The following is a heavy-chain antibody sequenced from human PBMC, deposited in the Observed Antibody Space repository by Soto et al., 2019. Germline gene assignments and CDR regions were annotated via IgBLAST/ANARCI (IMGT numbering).Heavy chain of an antibody. CDR3: ARVGVVSPLFDY. CDR1: GGSFSGYY. V-gene: IGHV4-34*01. Sequence: SETLSLTCAVYGGSFSGYYWSWIRQPPGKGLEWIGEINHSGSTNYNPSLKSRVTISVDTSKNQFSLKLSSVTAADTAVYYCARVGVVSPLFDYWGQGTLVTVSS. J-gene: IGHJ4*02. CDR2: INHSGST. D-gene: IGHD3-16*01.